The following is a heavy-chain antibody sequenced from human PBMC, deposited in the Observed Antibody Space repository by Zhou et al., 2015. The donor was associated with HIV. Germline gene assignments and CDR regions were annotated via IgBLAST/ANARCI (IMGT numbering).Heavy chain of an antibody. J-gene: IGHJ6*02. CDR1: GGTFSSYT. Sequence: QVQLVQSGAEVKKPGSSVKVSCKASGGTFSSYTISWVRQAPGQGLEWMGRIIPILGIANYAQKFQGRVTITADKSTSTAYMELSSLRSEDTAVYYCAHANPISPNYYYYYGMDVWGQGP. CDR2: IIPILGIA. V-gene: IGHV1-69*02. CDR3: AHANPISPNYYYYYGMDV.